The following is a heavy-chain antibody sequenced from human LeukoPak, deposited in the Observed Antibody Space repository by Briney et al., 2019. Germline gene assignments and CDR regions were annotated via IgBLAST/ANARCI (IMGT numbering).Heavy chain of an antibody. J-gene: IGHJ4*02. CDR2: IRGDEGDK. Sequence: GGSLRLSCTVSGFTFRNYWMAWVRKAPGKGLDWVSNIRGDEGDKNSVDSVKGRFTISRDNAKKSLYLQMNSLRVEDTAVYYCARDVGGALDYWGQGTLVTVSS. CDR3: ARDVGGALDY. D-gene: IGHD4-17*01. V-gene: IGHV3-7*03. CDR1: GFTFRNYW.